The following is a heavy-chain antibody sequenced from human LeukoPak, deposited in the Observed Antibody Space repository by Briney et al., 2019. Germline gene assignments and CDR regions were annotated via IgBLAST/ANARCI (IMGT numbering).Heavy chain of an antibody. CDR1: GFTFSSYA. J-gene: IGHJ6*04. CDR2: ISGSGGST. CDR3: AAPRGYSGYYGMDV. D-gene: IGHD5-12*01. V-gene: IGHV3-23*01. Sequence: GGSLRLSCAASGFTFSSYAMSWVRQAPGKGLEWVSAISGSGGSTYYADSVKGRFTISRDNAKNSLYLQMNSLRAEDTAVYYCAAPRGYSGYYGMDVWGKGTTVTVSS.